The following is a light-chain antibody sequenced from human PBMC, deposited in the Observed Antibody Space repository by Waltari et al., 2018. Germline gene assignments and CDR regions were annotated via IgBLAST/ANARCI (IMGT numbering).Light chain of an antibody. CDR1: QSLNTY. CDR2: GAS. Sequence: DIQMTQSPYSLSASIGDRVTITCRASQSLNTYLNLYQQVPGKAPKLLIYGASNLNSGVPSRFSGSGSETDFTLTISALQLEDFATYSCQQGYGNPITFGGGTRVEIK. V-gene: IGKV1-39*01. CDR3: QQGYGNPIT. J-gene: IGKJ4*01.